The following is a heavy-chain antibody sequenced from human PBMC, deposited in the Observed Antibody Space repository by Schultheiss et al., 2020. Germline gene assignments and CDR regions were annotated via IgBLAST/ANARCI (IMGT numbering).Heavy chain of an antibody. J-gene: IGHJ1*01. V-gene: IGHV1-69*04. CDR1: GGTFSSYA. CDR2: IIPILGIA. Sequence: SVKVSCKASGGTFSSYAISWVRQAPGQGLEWMGRIIPILGIANYAQKFQGRVTITADKSTSTAYMELSSLRSEDTAVYYCARVGGMLAEYFQHWGQGTLFTVSS. D-gene: IGHD1-26*01. CDR3: ARVGGMLAEYFQH.